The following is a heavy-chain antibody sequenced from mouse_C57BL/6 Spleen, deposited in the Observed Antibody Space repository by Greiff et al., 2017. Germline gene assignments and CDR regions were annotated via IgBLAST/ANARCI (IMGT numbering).Heavy chain of an antibody. CDR3: ARDSYYGWDY. D-gene: IGHD1-1*01. CDR2: INYDGSST. V-gene: IGHV5-16*01. Sequence: EVQGEESEGGLVQPGSSMKLSCTASGFTFSDYYMAWVRQVPEKGLEWVANINYDGSSTYYLDSFKSRFIISRDNAKNILYLQRSSLKSEDTATYYCARDSYYGWDYWGQGTTLTVSS. J-gene: IGHJ2*01. CDR1: GFTFSDYY.